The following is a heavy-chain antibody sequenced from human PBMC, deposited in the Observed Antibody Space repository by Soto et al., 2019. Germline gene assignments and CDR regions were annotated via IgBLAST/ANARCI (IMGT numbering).Heavy chain of an antibody. V-gene: IGHV3-33*01. D-gene: IGHD3-22*01. CDR2: LSYDGSDK. CDR1: GFPFRDYA. CDR3: ARGQLVNAGYYYGLDI. Sequence: GGSLRLSCAASGFPFRDYAFHWVRQPPAKGLEWVAVLSYDGSDKYYADSVKGRFTISRDNAKNMLYLQLSTLRGEDTAVYYCARGQLVNAGYYYGLDIWGQGTTVTVSS. J-gene: IGHJ6*02.